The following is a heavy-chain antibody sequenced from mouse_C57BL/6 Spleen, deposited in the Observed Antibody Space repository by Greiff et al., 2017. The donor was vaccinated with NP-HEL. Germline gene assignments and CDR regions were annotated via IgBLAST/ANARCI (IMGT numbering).Heavy chain of an antibody. CDR1: GYSITSGYY. J-gene: IGHJ1*03. D-gene: IGHD2-1*01. CDR2: ISYDGSN. CDR3: ARDRDYYGYWYFDV. Sequence: EVKLQESGPGLVKPSQSLSLTCSVTGYSITSGYYWNWIRQFPGNKLEWMGYISYDGSNNYNPSLKNRISITRDTSKNQFFLKLNSVTTEDTATYYCARDRDYYGYWYFDVWGTGTTVTVSS. V-gene: IGHV3-6*01.